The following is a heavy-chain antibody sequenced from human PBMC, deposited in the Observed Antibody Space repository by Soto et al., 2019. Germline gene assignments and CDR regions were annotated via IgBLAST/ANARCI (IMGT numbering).Heavy chain of an antibody. Sequence: QVQLVESGGGVVQPGRSLRLSCAASGFTFSGFAMHWVRQAPGKGLEWVAVISYDGSNKYHADSVRGRFTISRDNSKNMFYLQMNSLRDDDTAGDYCAKGLPEVTLTDALEIWGQGTLITVSS. J-gene: IGHJ3*02. CDR2: ISYDGSNK. D-gene: IGHD5-18*01. CDR3: AKGLPEVTLTDALEI. V-gene: IGHV3-30*18. CDR1: GFTFSGFA.